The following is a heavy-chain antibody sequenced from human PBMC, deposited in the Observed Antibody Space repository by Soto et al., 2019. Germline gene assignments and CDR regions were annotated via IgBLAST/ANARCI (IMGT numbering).Heavy chain of an antibody. CDR1: GASIKSDTW. J-gene: IGHJ4*02. Sequence: SETLSLTCDVSGASIKSDTWWTWVRQSPGKGLEWIGEIYHNGRAFDNPSLKGRVTISIDKSNNQFSLNLTSVTAADTAIYYCARNRVGVPRWLVGPFDYWGQGTLVTVSS. CDR2: IYHNGRA. V-gene: IGHV4-4*02. CDR3: ARNRVGVPRWLVGPFDY. D-gene: IGHD6-19*01.